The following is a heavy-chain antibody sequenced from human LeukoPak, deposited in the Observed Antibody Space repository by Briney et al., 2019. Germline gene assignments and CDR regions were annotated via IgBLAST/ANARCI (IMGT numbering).Heavy chain of an antibody. J-gene: IGHJ4*02. Sequence: GRSLRLSCAASGFTFSSYGMHWVRQAPGKGLEWVAVISYDGSNKYYADSVKGRFTISRDNSKNTLYLQMNSLRAGDTAVYYCADSSGWDYWGQGTLVTVSS. CDR1: GFTFSSYG. CDR2: ISYDGSNK. CDR3: ADSSGWDY. D-gene: IGHD6-19*01. V-gene: IGHV3-30*03.